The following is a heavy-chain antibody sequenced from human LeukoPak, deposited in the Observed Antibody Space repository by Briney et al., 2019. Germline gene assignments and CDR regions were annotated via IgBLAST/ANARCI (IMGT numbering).Heavy chain of an antibody. V-gene: IGHV3-15*01. CDR2: IKSKSDGGTT. J-gene: IGHJ4*02. CDR3: TREWFLRYFHY. D-gene: IGHD3-22*01. CDR1: GFTLSNAW. Sequence: GGSLRHSSAASGFTLSNAWMNWVRPALGKGGEWVGRIKSKSDGGTTDYAAPVKGRFNISRDESKNTLCLQMNSLKTEDTAVYFCTREWFLRYFHYWGRGTLVTVSS.